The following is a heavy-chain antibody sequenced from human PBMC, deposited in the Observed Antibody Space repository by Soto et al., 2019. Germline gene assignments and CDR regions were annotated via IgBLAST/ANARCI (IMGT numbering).Heavy chain of an antibody. V-gene: IGHV3-30-3*01. D-gene: IGHD2-15*01. Sequence: QVQLVESGGGVVQPGRSLRLSCAASGFTFSSYAMHWVRQAPGKGLEWVAVISYDGSNKYYADSVKGRLTISRDNSKNTLYLQMNSLRAEDTAVYYCARDVGGYCSGGSCYYYYWGQGTLVTVSS. CDR3: ARDVGGYCSGGSCYYYY. J-gene: IGHJ4*02. CDR1: GFTFSSYA. CDR2: ISYDGSNK.